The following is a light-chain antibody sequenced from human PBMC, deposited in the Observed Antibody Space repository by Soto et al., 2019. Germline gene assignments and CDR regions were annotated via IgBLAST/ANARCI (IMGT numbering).Light chain of an antibody. V-gene: IGKV3-15*01. CDR2: GAS. CDR3: QQPSDWPPT. Sequence: VMTLSAFTLSLSPGERATLSCRASRNVGSKLAWYMQKPGQSPRLLISGASTRAADFPARFSGSGSGTEFILTISCLQSEDFAVYFCQQPSDWPPTFSQRTRPEIK. CDR1: RNVGSK. J-gene: IGKJ5*01.